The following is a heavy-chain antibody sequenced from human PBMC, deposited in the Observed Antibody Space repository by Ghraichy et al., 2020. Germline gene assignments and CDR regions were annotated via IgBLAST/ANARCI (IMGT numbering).Heavy chain of an antibody. Sequence: SETLSLTCAVYGGSFSGYYWSWIRQPPGKGLEWIGEINHSGSTNYNPSLKSRVTISVDTSKNQFSLKLSSVTAADTALYYCARGPAGFTVRFDYWGQGTLVTVSS. V-gene: IGHV4-34*01. CDR3: ARGPAGFTVRFDY. CDR2: INHSGST. J-gene: IGHJ4*02. CDR1: GGSFSGYY. D-gene: IGHD4-17*01.